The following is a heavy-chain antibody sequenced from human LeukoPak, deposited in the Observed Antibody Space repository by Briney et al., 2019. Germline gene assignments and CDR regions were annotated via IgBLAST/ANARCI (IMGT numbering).Heavy chain of an antibody. CDR3: ARRRYNWNAIDY. CDR2: LKGDGSVK. J-gene: IGHJ4*02. D-gene: IGHD1-20*01. Sequence: GGSLRLSCAAAGFTFSMYWMSWVRQAPGKGLEWVASLKGDGSVKHFLDSVEGRFTIYRDNAKNSLYLQMNSLRAEDTAVYYCARRRYNWNAIDYWGQGTLVTVSS. V-gene: IGHV3-7*03. CDR1: GFTFSMYW.